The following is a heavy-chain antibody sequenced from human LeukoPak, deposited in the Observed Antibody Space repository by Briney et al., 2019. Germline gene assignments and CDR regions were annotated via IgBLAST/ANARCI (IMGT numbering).Heavy chain of an antibody. J-gene: IGHJ4*02. CDR1: GFTFNNYE. D-gene: IGHD3-22*01. V-gene: IGHV3-48*03. Sequence: GGSLRLSCAASGFTFNNYEMNSVRQATGKGLEWISYISSNGSTTYYADSVKGRFTISRDNVENSLYLQRASLRAEDTAVYDCARDAYFDKLDGWGQGTLVTVSS. CDR3: ARDAYFDKLDG. CDR2: ISSNGSTT.